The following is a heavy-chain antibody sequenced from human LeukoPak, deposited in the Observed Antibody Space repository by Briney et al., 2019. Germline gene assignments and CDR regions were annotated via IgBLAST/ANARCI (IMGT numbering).Heavy chain of an antibody. V-gene: IGHV4-4*07. Sequence: SETLSLTCTVSGGSISSYYWSWIRQPAGKGLEWIGRIYTSGSTNYNPSLKSRVTMSVDTSKNQFSLKLSSMTAADTAVYYYARSDYDYVWGSYRPDAFDIWGQGTMVTVSS. CDR2: IYTSGST. J-gene: IGHJ3*02. CDR3: ARSDYDYVWGSYRPDAFDI. CDR1: GGSISSYY. D-gene: IGHD3-16*02.